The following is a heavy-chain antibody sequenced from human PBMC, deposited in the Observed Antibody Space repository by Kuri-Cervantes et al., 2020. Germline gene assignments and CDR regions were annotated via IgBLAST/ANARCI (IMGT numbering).Heavy chain of an antibody. Sequence: ASVKVSCKASGYTFTSYAMHWVRQAPGQRPEWMGWINAGNSNTKYSQKFQGRVTITRDTSATTAYMELSSLRSEDTAVYYCARGNLKTYYNFWSGYYLGGRRDYWGQGTLVTVSS. CDR1: GYTFTSYA. CDR3: ARGNLKTYYNFWSGYYLGGRRDY. D-gene: IGHD3-3*01. CDR2: INAGNSNT. V-gene: IGHV1-3*01. J-gene: IGHJ4*02.